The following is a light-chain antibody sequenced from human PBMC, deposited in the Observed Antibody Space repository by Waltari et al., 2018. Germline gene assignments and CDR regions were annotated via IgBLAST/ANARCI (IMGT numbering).Light chain of an antibody. CDR2: DVT. Sequence: QSALTQPRSVSGSPGQSVTIACTGTSRDVGGYNYFSWYQPLPGKAPKLIIYDVTTWPSGVPDRFSGSKSGNTASLTISGLLGEDEADYYCCSYGGSSWVFGGGTKLTVL. CDR1: SRDVGGYNY. V-gene: IGLV2-11*01. J-gene: IGLJ3*02. CDR3: CSYGGSSWV.